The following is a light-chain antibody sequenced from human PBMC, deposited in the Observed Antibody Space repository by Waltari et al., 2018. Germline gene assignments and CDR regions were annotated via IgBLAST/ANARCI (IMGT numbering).Light chain of an antibody. J-gene: IGKJ1*01. CDR3: QRYVRLPVT. Sequence: DIVLTQSPGTLSLSPGERATLSCRASESISKYLAWYQQRPGQAPRLLIYAASNRATGVPDRFSGSGSGTDFSLTISRLEPEDFAVYYCQRYVRLPVTFGQGTKVEIK. CDR2: AAS. CDR1: ESISKY. V-gene: IGKV3-20*01.